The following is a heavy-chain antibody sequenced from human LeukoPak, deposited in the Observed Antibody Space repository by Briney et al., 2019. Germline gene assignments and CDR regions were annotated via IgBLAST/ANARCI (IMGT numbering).Heavy chain of an antibody. J-gene: IGHJ4*02. CDR1: GYTFTSYY. CDR2: INPSVGST. V-gene: IGHV1-46*01. D-gene: IGHD3-22*01. CDR3: ARSNWNYYDSFDF. Sequence: GASVKVSCKASGYTFTSYYMQWVRQALGQGLEWMGIINPSVGSTTYAQKFQGRITVTRDMSTSTVYMELSSLRSEDTAVYYCARSNWNYYDSFDFWGQGTLVTVSS.